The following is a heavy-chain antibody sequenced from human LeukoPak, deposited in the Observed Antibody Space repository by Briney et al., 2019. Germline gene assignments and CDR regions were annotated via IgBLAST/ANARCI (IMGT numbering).Heavy chain of an antibody. CDR3: AKIVVVADMDV. CDR1: GNSISSGYY. Sequence: SETLSLTCSVSGNSISSGYYWGWIRQPPGKGLKWIGSISHSGSTYYNPSLKSRVTISVDTSKNQFSLKLSSVTAADTAVYYCAKIVVVADMDVWGKGTTVTVSS. J-gene: IGHJ6*03. D-gene: IGHD2-15*01. CDR2: ISHSGST. V-gene: IGHV4-38-2*01.